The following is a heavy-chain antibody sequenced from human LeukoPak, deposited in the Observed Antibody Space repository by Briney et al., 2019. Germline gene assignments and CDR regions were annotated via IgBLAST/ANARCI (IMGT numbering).Heavy chain of an antibody. CDR1: GFTFSSYA. J-gene: IGHJ4*02. CDR3: ARDPVSIALQINADY. V-gene: IGHV3-30-3*01. Sequence: GGSLRLSCAASGFTFSSYAMHWVRQAPGKGLEWVAVISYDGSNKYYADSVKGRFTISRDNSKNTLYLQMNSLRAEDTAVYYCARDPVSIALQINADYWGQGTLVTVSS. D-gene: IGHD2-21*01. CDR2: ISYDGSNK.